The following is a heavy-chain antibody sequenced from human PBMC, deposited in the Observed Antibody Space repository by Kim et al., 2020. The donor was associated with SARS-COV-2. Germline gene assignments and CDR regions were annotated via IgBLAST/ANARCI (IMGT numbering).Heavy chain of an antibody. CDR3: ATTAGGYDSSGWFDY. V-gene: IGHV3-7*01. Sequence: GGSLRLSCAASGFTFSSYWMSWVRQAPGKGLEWVANIKQDGSEKYYVDSVKGRFTISRDNAKNSLYLQMNSLRAEDTAVYYCATTAGGYDSSGWFDYWGQGTLVTVSS. D-gene: IGHD3-22*01. CDR1: GFTFSSYW. CDR2: IKQDGSEK. J-gene: IGHJ4*02.